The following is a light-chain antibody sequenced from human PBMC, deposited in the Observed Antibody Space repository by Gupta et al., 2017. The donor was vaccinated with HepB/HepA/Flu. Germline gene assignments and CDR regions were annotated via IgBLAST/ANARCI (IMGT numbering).Light chain of an antibody. Sequence: PGTLSLSPGERATLSCRASQSVRSSYLAWYQQKPGQAPRLLIYGASSRATGIPDRFSGSGSGTDFTLTISRLEPEDFAVYYCQQYCSSPRSFGQGTKLEIK. CDR2: GAS. V-gene: IGKV3-20*01. CDR1: QSVRSSY. CDR3: QQYCSSPRS. J-gene: IGKJ2*04.